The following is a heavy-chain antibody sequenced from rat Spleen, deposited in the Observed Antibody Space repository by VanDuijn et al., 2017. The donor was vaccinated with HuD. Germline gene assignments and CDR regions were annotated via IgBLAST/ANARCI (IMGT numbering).Heavy chain of an antibody. Sequence: EVQLQESGPGLVKPSQSLSLTCSVTGYSITSNYWGWIRKFPGNKMEWMGYISYSGSTSYNPSLKSRISITRDTSKNQFFLQLNSVTTEDTATYYCARSVYYYSSCPFAYWGQGTLVTVSS. J-gene: IGHJ3*01. CDR3: ARSVYYYSSCPFAY. CDR1: GYSITSNY. CDR2: ISYSGST. V-gene: IGHV3-1*01. D-gene: IGHD1-2*01.